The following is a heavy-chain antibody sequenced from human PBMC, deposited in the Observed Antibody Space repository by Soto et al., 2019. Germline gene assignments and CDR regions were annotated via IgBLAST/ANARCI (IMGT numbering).Heavy chain of an antibody. CDR2: IYYSGST. D-gene: IGHD3-16*01. CDR3: ARNVTNPLPYDYVLGSYQDYYYGMDV. J-gene: IGHJ6*02. CDR1: GGSISSSSYY. Sequence: SETLSLTCTVSGGSISSSSYYWGWIRQPPGKGLEWIGSIYYSGSTYYNPSLKSRVTISVDTSKNQFSLKLSSVTAADTAVYYCARNVTNPLPYDYVLGSYQDYYYGMDVCGQVTTVPVSS. V-gene: IGHV4-39*01.